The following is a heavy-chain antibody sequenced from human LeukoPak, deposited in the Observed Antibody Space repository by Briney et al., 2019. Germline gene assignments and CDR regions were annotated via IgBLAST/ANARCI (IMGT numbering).Heavy chain of an antibody. CDR2: IIPIFGTA. CDR3: ARDYYDSSGYFF. Sequence: SVKVSCKASGGTFSSYAISWVRQAPGQGVQWMGGIIPIFGTANYAQKFQGRVTITADESTSTAYMELSSLRSEDTAVYYCARDYYDSSGYFFWGQGTLVTVSS. D-gene: IGHD3-22*01. V-gene: IGHV1-69*13. J-gene: IGHJ4*02. CDR1: GGTFSSYA.